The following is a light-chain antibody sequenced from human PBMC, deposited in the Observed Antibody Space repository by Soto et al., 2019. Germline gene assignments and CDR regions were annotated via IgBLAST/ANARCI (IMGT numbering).Light chain of an antibody. CDR3: ASWDDSLSGHVV. CDR1: YSNIGSNY. CDR2: RNN. J-gene: IGLJ2*01. V-gene: IGLV1-47*01. Sequence: QSVLAQPPSASGTPGQRVTISCSGSYSNIGSNYVYWYQQLPGTAPKPLIYRNNQRPSGVPDRFSGSKSGTSASLAISGLRSEDEADYYCASWDDSLSGHVVFGGGTKVTVL.